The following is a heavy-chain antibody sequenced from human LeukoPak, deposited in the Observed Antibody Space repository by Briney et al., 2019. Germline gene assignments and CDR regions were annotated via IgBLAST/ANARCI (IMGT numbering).Heavy chain of an antibody. V-gene: IGHV3-7*03. CDR2: IRQDGSDK. D-gene: IGHD6-13*01. CDR3: ARWAQYGSSWSLDY. Sequence: GGSLILSCAASGFSFNNYWMSWVRQAPGKGLEWVANIRQDGSDKYYLGSVKGRFTMSRDNAKNSLNLQMNSLRAEDTAMYYCARWAQYGSSWSLDYWGQGTLVTVSS. CDR1: GFSFNNYW. J-gene: IGHJ4*02.